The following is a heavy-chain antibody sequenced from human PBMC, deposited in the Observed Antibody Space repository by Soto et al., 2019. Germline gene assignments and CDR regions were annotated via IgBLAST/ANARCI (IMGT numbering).Heavy chain of an antibody. D-gene: IGHD2-15*01. CDR2: IGGSGGT. CDR3: AKGQGWSYYYDS. Sequence: EVQLLESGGGLVQPGGSLRLSCAASGFTFSSYAMSWVRLAPGKVLEWFSSIGGSGGTYYADSVKGRFTISRDNSKNMLYLHLNSLRAEDTAMYYCAKGQGWSYYYDSWGQGALVTGSS. J-gene: IGHJ4*02. V-gene: IGHV3-23*01. CDR1: GFTFSSYA.